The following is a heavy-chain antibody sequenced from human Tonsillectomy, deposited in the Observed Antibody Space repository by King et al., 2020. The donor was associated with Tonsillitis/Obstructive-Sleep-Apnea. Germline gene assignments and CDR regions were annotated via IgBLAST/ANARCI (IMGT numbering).Heavy chain of an antibody. D-gene: IGHD5-24*01. CDR3: AKLGGRDGYNWDAFDI. V-gene: IGHV3-30*18. J-gene: IGHJ3*02. CDR1: GFTFSSYG. Sequence: VQLVESGGGVVQPGRSLRLSCAASGFTFSSYGMHWVRQAPGKGLEWVAVISFEGSNKYYADSVKGRFTISRDNSKNTLFLQMNSLRAEDTAVYYCAKLGGRDGYNWDAFDIWGQGTMVTVSS. CDR2: ISFEGSNK.